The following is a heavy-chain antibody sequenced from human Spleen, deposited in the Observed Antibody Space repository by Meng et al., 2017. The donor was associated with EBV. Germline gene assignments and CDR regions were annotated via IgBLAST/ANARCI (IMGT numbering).Heavy chain of an antibody. D-gene: IGHD3-10*01. J-gene: IGHJ4*02. CDR2: IYYSGST. CDR3: ARGGGSGSYDFDY. CDR1: GGSRSSGSYV. V-gene: IGHV4-30-4*01. Sequence: PESGEGRVKPLRTVCLTWGVCGGSRSSGSYVWSCIRQHAGKGLVWIGCIYYSGSTYSNPAVKSRVTISVDTSKTQFSLKLSSVTAADTAVYYCARGGGSGSYDFDYWGQGTLVTVSS.